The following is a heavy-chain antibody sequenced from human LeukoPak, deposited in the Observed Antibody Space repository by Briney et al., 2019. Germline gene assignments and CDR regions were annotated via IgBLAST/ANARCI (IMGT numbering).Heavy chain of an antibody. CDR2: IIPIFGTA. V-gene: IGHV1-69*05. J-gene: IGHJ4*02. CDR3: ARGWGTAMVTGDGFDY. Sequence: GVSVKVSCKASGGTFSSYAISWVRQAPEQGLEWMGGIIPIFGTANYAQKFQGRVTITTDESTSTAYMELSSLRSEDTAVYYCARGWGTAMVTGDGFDYWGQGTLVTVSS. CDR1: GGTFSSYA. D-gene: IGHD5-18*01.